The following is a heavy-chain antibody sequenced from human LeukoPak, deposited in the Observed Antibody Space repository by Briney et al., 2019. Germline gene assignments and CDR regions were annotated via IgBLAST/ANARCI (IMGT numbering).Heavy chain of an antibody. D-gene: IGHD2-15*01. CDR2: MYYSGSGTT. CDR3: ARERREQLLPPYTLLVNYLDY. V-gene: IGHV4-39*07. CDR1: GGSISSNTYY. Sequence: PSETLSLTCSVSGGSISSNTYYWGWIRQPPGKGLEWIGSMYYSGSGTTYYNPSLKSRVIISVDTSKNQFSLRLSSVTAADTAVYYCARERREQLLPPYTLLVNYLDYWGQGTLVTVSS. J-gene: IGHJ4*02.